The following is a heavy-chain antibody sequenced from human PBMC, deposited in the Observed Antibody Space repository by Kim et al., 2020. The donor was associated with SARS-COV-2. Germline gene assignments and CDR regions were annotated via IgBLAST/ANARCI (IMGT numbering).Heavy chain of an antibody. CDR2: IKSKTDGGTT. V-gene: IGHV3-15*01. J-gene: IGHJ4*02. CDR3: TTDEYYYDSRGYLDLDS. CDR1: GFTFSNVW. D-gene: IGHD3-22*01. Sequence: GGSLRLSCAASGFTFSNVWMSWVRQAPGKGLEWVGRIKSKTDGGTTDYAAPVKGRFTISRDESKSILYLQMNSLKTEDTAVYYCTTDEYYYDSRGYLDLDSWGQGTVVTVSS.